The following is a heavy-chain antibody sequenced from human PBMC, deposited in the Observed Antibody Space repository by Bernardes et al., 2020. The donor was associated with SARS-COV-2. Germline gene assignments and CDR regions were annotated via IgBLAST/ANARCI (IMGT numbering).Heavy chain of an antibody. V-gene: IGHV3-23*03. CDR1: GFTFGSYA. CDR3: AKGRSSKFDA. Sequence: GGSLRLSCEASGFTFGSYAMNWVRQAPGKGLEWVAGISPVENNINYAPSVRGRFTVSRDNSKSTLFLQMDSLRAEDTARYYCAKGRSSKFDAWGQGTLVTVSS. J-gene: IGHJ4*02. CDR2: ISPVENNI. D-gene: IGHD2-2*01.